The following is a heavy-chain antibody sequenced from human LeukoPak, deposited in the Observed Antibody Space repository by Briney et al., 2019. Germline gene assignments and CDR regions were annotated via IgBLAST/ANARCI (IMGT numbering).Heavy chain of an antibody. CDR2: INPNSGGT. J-gene: IGHJ5*02. CDR3: ARGPRKWLVQFGYFDP. D-gene: IGHD6-19*01. CDR1: GYTFTDYY. V-gene: IGHV1-2*02. Sequence: ASVKVSCKASGYTFTDYYIHWMRQAPGQGLEWIGWINPNSGGTKHAQKFQGRVTMTRDASISTAYMELSRLRFDDTAVFFCARGPRKWLVQFGYFDPWGQGTLVTVSS.